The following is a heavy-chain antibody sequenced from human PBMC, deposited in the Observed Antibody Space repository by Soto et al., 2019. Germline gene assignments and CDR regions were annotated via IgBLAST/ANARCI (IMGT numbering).Heavy chain of an antibody. CDR3: ARDHGYCSSTSCYGVDY. J-gene: IGHJ4*02. D-gene: IGHD2-2*01. Sequence: SVKVSCKASGGTFSSYTISWVRQAPGQGLEWMGRIIPILGIANYAQKFQGRVTITADKSTSTAYMELSSLRSEDTDVYYCARDHGYCSSTSCYGVDYWGQGTLVTVSS. CDR2: IIPILGIA. CDR1: GGTFSSYT. V-gene: IGHV1-69*04.